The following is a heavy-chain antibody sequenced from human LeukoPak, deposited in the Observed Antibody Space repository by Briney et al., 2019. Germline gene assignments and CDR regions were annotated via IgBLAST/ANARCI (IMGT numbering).Heavy chain of an antibody. V-gene: IGHV3-23*01. CDR3: AKRRYYDSSGYDFDY. CDR1: GFTLSTNA. Sequence: PGGSLRLSCLTSGFTLSTNAMSWVRQAPGKGLEWVSAVSGNGGNTYYADSVKGRFTISRDNSKNTLYLQMNTLRAEDTAVYYCAKRRYYDSSGYDFDYWGQGTLVTVSS. J-gene: IGHJ4*02. D-gene: IGHD3-22*01. CDR2: VSGNGGNT.